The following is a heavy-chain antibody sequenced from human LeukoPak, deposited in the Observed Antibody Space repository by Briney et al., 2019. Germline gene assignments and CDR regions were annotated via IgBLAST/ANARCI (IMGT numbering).Heavy chain of an antibody. V-gene: IGHV3-53*01. J-gene: IGHJ4*02. CDR3: AKNHYYDGSGYYTPVFDY. D-gene: IGHD3-22*01. CDR2: IYSGGST. CDR1: GFTVSSNY. Sequence: GGSLRLSCAASGFTVSSNYMSWVRQAPGKGLEWVSVIYSGGSTYYADSVKGRFTISRDNSKNTLYLQMNSLRAEDTAVYYCAKNHYYDGSGYYTPVFDYWGQGTLVTVSS.